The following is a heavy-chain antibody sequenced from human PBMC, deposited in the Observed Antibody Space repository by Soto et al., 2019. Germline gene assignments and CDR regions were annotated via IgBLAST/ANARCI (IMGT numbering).Heavy chain of an antibody. J-gene: IGHJ5*02. CDR3: ARAPYRSIAAAGWWFDP. Sequence: SETLSLTCTVSGGSTSSYYWSWIRQPPGKGLEWIGYIYYSGSTNYNPSLKSRVTISVDTSKNQFSLKLSSVTAADTAVYYCARAPYRSIAAAGWWFDPWGQGTLVTVSS. CDR2: IYYSGST. CDR1: GGSTSSYY. V-gene: IGHV4-59*01. D-gene: IGHD6-13*01.